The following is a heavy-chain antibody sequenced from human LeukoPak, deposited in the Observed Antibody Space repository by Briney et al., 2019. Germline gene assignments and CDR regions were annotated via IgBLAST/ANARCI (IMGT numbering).Heavy chain of an antibody. CDR3: TTEYEGSGSAFDI. J-gene: IGHJ3*02. CDR2: IRSKTDGGTT. D-gene: IGHD1-26*01. CDR1: GFTLKNAW. V-gene: IGHV3-15*01. Sequence: GGSLRLSCVASGFTLKNAWMSWVRQAPGKGLEWVGRIRSKTDGGTTDYAAPVKGRFTISRDNSKNTLQMNSLKIEDTAVYYCTTEYEGSGSAFDIWGQGTMVTVSS.